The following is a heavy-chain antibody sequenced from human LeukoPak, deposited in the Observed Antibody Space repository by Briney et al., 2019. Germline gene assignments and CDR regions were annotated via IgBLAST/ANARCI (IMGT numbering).Heavy chain of an antibody. J-gene: IGHJ4*02. V-gene: IGHV3-30*18. D-gene: IGHD2-2*01. CDR2: ISYDGSNK. CDR1: GFTVSSNY. CDR3: AKDYMRYCSSTSCYPFDY. Sequence: GGSLRLSCVASGFTVSSNYMSWVRQAPGKGLEWVAVISYDGSNKYYADSVKGRFTISRDNSKNTLYLQMNSLRAEDTAVYYCAKDYMRYCSSTSCYPFDYWGQGTLVTVSS.